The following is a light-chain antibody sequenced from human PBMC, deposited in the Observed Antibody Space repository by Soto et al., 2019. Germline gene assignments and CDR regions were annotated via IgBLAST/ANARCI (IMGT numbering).Light chain of an antibody. CDR2: DNS. J-gene: IGLJ1*01. CDR3: ATWDNSLNAHV. V-gene: IGLV1-51*01. Sequence: SVLTKPPSLTAAPGQKVTISCSGSSSNIGYNFVFWYQQLPGEAPKVLIYDNSKRPLGIPGRFSGSKSGTSATLGITGLQSGDEADYYCATWDNSLNAHVFGSGTKVTVL. CDR1: SSNIGYNF.